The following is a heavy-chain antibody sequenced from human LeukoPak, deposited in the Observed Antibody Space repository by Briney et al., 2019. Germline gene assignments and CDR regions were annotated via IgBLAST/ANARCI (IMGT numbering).Heavy chain of an antibody. J-gene: IGHJ4*02. D-gene: IGHD6-19*01. Sequence: ASVKVSCKASGYTFTSSHMHWVRQAPGQGLEWMGRINPSGGSTSYAQKFQGRVTMTRDTSTSTVFMELSSLTSDDTAVYYCARDWDSYSSGWYGVDYWRQGTLVTVSS. CDR2: INPSGGST. CDR1: GYTFTSSH. V-gene: IGHV1-46*01. CDR3: ARDWDSYSSGWYGVDY.